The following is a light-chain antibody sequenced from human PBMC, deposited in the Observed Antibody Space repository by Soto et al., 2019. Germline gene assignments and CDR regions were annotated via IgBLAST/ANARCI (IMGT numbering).Light chain of an antibody. V-gene: IGLV2-14*01. CDR1: SSDIGGYNF. Sequence: QSALTQPASVSGSPGQSITIACTGTSSDIGGYNFVSWYQQHPGKAPKLLIYDVGNRPSGVSKRFSGSKSGNTASLTISGLHAEDEAHYYCNSYRTVSTYVFGTGTKLTVL. J-gene: IGLJ1*01. CDR3: NSYRTVSTYV. CDR2: DVG.